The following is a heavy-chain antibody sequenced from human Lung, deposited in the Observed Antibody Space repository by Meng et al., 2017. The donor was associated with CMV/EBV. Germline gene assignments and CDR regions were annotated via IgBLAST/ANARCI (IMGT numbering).Heavy chain of an antibody. CDR2: ISGSGGST. Sequence: GGSXRLXCAASGFTFSSYAMSWVRQAPGKGLELVSAISGSGGSTYYADSVKGRFTISRDNSKNTLYVQMNSLRAEDTAVYYCARAPIPYYHKGVWGQGTMVTVSS. V-gene: IGHV3-23*01. CDR1: GFTFSSYA. CDR3: ARAPIPYYHKGV. J-gene: IGHJ6*02.